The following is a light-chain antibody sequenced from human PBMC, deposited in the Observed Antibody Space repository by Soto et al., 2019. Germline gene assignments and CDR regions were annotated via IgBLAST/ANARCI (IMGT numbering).Light chain of an antibody. CDR2: EVS. V-gene: IGKV2-30*01. CDR1: QSPLYSNGNSY. Sequence: DVVMTQSPLSLPVTLGQPASISCRSSQSPLYSNGNSYLSCVQQRPGQSPRRLIYEVSIRDSGVPDRFSGSGSGTDFTLKISRVEAEDVGSYYCVQGTHLPLTFGQRTKVDIK. CDR3: VQGTHLPLT. J-gene: IGKJ1*01.